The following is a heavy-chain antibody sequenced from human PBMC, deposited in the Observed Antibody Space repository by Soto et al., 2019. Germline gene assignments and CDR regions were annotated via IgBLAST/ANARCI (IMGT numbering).Heavy chain of an antibody. V-gene: IGHV3-23*01. Sequence: GGSLRLSCAASGFTFSSYAMSWVRQAPGKGLEWVSAISGSGGSTYYADSVKGRFTISRDNSKNTLYLQMNSLRAEDTAVYYCAKVGDCSSTSCYGPYYYYMDVWGKGTTVTVS. CDR2: ISGSGGST. D-gene: IGHD2-2*01. J-gene: IGHJ6*03. CDR3: AKVGDCSSTSCYGPYYYYMDV. CDR1: GFTFSSYA.